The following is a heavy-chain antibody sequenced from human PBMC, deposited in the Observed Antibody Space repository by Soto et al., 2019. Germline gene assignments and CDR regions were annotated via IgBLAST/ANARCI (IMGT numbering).Heavy chain of an antibody. Sequence: EVKLLESGGGLVQPGESLRLSCAASGFTFSSYSMSWVRLAPGKGLEWVAHITASEETTYYADSVKGRFTISRDTSRKTLYLQMNSLGAEDTALYYCAKCMQAYWNYDAHHIWGQGTMVTVSS. V-gene: IGHV3-23*01. J-gene: IGHJ3*02. D-gene: IGHD1-7*01. CDR1: GFTFSSYS. CDR3: AKCMQAYWNYDAHHI. CDR2: ITASEETT.